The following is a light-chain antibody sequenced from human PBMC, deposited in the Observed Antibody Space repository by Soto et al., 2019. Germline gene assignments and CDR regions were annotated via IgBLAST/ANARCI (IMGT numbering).Light chain of an antibody. CDR2: DAS. CDR1: QSVKSH. V-gene: IGKV3-15*01. CDR3: QQYNEWPPIT. J-gene: IGKJ5*01. Sequence: EIVMTQSPATLSVSPGERATISCWASQSVKSHLAWYHQKPGQAPRLLIYDASTRVAGVPARFSGSGSGTEFALTISSLQSEDFGVYYCQQYNEWPPITFGKGTRLEIK.